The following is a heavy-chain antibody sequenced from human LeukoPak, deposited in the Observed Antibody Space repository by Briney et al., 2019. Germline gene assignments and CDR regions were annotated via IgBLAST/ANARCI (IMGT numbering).Heavy chain of an antibody. V-gene: IGHV4-30-4*01. CDR1: GGSISSGDYY. J-gene: IGHJ5*02. D-gene: IGHD3-22*01. CDR2: MYYSGIT. Sequence: PSETLSLTCTVSGGSISSGDYYCSWIRQPPGKGLEWIAYMYYSGITYYNPSLKGRVTMSADTSKNQLSLKLSSVTAADTAVYDCARPYYYDSRIDPWGQGILVTVSS. CDR3: ARPYYYDSRIDP.